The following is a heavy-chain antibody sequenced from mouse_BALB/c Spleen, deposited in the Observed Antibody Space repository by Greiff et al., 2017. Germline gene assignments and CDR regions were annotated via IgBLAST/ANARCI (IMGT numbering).Heavy chain of an antibody. Sequence: EVMLVESGGGLVQPGGSRKLSCAASGFTFSSFGMHWVRQAPEKGLEWVAYISSGSSTIYYADTVKGRFTISRDNPKNTLFLQMTSLRSEDTAMYYCARPYYGYFDYWGQGTTLTVSS. CDR2: ISSGSSTI. J-gene: IGHJ2*01. D-gene: IGHD1-1*01. CDR3: ARPYYGYFDY. V-gene: IGHV5-17*02. CDR1: GFTFSSFG.